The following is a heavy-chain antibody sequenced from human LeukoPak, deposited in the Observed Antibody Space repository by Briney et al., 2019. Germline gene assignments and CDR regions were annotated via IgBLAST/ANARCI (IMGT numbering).Heavy chain of an antibody. Sequence: ASETLSLTCSVSGGSIYSKNYYWGWIRQPPGKGLEWIGTMYYSGSTYYNPSLKSRVTISVDTSKNQFSLKLSSVTAADTAVYYCASREFGVRSTAPHFDYWGQGTLVTVSS. J-gene: IGHJ4*02. CDR3: ASREFGVRSTAPHFDY. CDR2: MYYSGST. D-gene: IGHD3-16*01. V-gene: IGHV4-39*07. CDR1: GGSIYSKNYY.